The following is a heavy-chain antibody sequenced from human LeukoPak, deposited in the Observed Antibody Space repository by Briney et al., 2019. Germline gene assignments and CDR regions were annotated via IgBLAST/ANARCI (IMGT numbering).Heavy chain of an antibody. J-gene: IGHJ4*02. CDR3: ARDQSYYDSSGQFDY. Sequence: SETLSLTCTVSGVSISSSSYYWGWLRQPPGKGLEWIVSIYYSGSTYYNPSLKSRVTISVDTSKNQFSLKLSSVTAADTAVYYCARDQSYYDSSGQFDYWGQGTLVTVSS. D-gene: IGHD3-22*01. CDR2: IYYSGST. CDR1: GVSISSSSYY. V-gene: IGHV4-39*07.